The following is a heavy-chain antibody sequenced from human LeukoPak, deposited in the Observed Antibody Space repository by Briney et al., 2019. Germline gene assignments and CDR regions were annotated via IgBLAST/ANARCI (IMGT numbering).Heavy chain of an antibody. Sequence: GGSLRLSCAASGFTFSSYWMHWVRQAPGKGLVWVSRINSDGSSTSYADSVKGRFTISRDDAKNTLYLQMNSLRAEDTAVYYCAREMKGSGAFFWGQGTLVTVSS. CDR1: GFTFSSYW. V-gene: IGHV3-74*01. CDR3: AREMKGSGAFF. J-gene: IGHJ4*02. CDR2: INSDGSST.